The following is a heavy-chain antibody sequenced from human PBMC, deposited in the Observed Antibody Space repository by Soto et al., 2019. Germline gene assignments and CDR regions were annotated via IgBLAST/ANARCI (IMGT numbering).Heavy chain of an antibody. CDR3: ARDPWAADY. Sequence: EVQLVESGGGLVQPGGSLRLSCAASGFTVSTKYMSWVRQAPGKGLEWVSVIYSGGSTFYAHSVRGRFTISRDNSKNTVNLQMNSLRAEDTAVYYCARDPWAADYCGQGTLVTVSS. CDR1: GFTVSTKY. J-gene: IGHJ4*02. D-gene: IGHD3-16*01. CDR2: IYSGGST. V-gene: IGHV3-66*01.